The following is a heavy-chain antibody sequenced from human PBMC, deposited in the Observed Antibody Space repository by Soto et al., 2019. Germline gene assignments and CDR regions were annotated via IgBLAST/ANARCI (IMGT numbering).Heavy chain of an antibody. CDR1: GYSFTSYW. CDR3: ARTVDYYDSSGHAFDI. J-gene: IGHJ3*02. D-gene: IGHD3-22*01. CDR2: VYPGDSDT. V-gene: IGHV5-51*01. Sequence: GESLKISCKGSGYSFTSYWIGWVRQMPGKGLEWMGIVYPGDSDTRYSPSFQGQVTISADKSISTAYLQWSSLKASDTAMYYSARTVDYYDSSGHAFDIWGQGTMVTVSS.